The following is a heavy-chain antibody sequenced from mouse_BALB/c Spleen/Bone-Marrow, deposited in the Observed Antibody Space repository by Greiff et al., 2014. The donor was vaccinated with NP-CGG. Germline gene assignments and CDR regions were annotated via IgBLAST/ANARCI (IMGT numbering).Heavy chain of an antibody. Sequence: VQLQQSGAELAKPGASVKMSCKASGYTFTSYWMHWVKQRPGQGLEWIGYINPSSGYNEYNQKFKDKATLTADKSSSTAYMQLSSLTSEDSAVCYCTGYYYGEGFAYWGQGTLVTVSA. V-gene: IGHV1-7*01. CDR1: GYTFTSYW. CDR2: INPSSGYN. D-gene: IGHD1-1*01. CDR3: TGYYYGEGFAY. J-gene: IGHJ3*01.